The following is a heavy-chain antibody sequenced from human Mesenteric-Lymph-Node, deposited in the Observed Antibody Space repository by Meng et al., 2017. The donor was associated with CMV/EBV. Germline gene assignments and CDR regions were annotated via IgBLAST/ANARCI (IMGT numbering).Heavy chain of an antibody. D-gene: IGHD3-3*01. CDR2: IYSGGST. V-gene: IGHV3-53*01. CDR3: ARDTIFGEMDV. CDR1: GFTFSSYS. Sequence: GGSLRLSCAASGFTFSSYSMNWVRQAPGKGLEWVSVIYSGGSTYYADSVKGRFTISRDNSKNTLYLQMNSLRAEDTAVYYCARDTIFGEMDVWGQGTTVTVSS. J-gene: IGHJ6*02.